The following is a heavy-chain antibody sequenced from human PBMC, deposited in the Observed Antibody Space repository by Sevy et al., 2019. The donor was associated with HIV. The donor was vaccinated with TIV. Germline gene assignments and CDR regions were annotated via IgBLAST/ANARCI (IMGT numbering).Heavy chain of an antibody. CDR3: ARTTYSYGYWREFDY. CDR1: GGAISNYY. D-gene: IGHD5-18*01. CDR2: IYYGGTT. J-gene: IGHJ4*02. Sequence: SETLSLTCTVSGGAISNYYWSWIRQPPGKGLEWIGYIYYGGTTNYNPSLKTRVTISVDTSNNQFSLKLTSVTAADTAVYYCARTTYSYGYWREFDYWGQGTLVTVSS. V-gene: IGHV4-59*12.